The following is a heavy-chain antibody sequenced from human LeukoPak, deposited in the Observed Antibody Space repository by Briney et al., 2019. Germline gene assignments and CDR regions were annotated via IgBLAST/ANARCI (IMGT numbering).Heavy chain of an antibody. V-gene: IGHV1-8*01. CDR3: ATSPSSGSYYYYYMDV. CDR1: GYTFTSYD. CDR2: MNPNSGNT. J-gene: IGHJ6*03. D-gene: IGHD6-19*01. Sequence: ASVKVSCKASGYTFTSYDINWVRQATGQGLEWMGWMNPNSGNTGYAQKFQGRVTMTRNTSISTAYMELSSLRSEDTAVYYCATSPSSGSYYYYYMDVWGKGTTVTVSS.